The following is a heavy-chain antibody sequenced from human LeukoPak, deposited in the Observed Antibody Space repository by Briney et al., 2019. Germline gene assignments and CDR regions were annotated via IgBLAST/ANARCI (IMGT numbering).Heavy chain of an antibody. CDR2: MDPDGGGGT. D-gene: IGHD5-18*01. V-gene: IGHV1-2*02. Sequence: ASVKVSCKASGYTFTGYYMHWVRQAPGQGLEWMGWMDPDGGGGTNYAQMFQGRVTMTRNTSISTAYMELSSLRSEDTAVYYCAREDTAMDGGIWNNWFDPWGQGTLVTVSS. CDR1: GYTFTGYY. J-gene: IGHJ5*02. CDR3: AREDTAMDGGIWNNWFDP.